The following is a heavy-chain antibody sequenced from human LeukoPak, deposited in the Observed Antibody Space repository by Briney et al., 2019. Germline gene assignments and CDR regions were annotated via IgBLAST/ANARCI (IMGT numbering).Heavy chain of an antibody. CDR3: ARDYGDWFYFDY. CDR1: GDSVSSNSAA. V-gene: IGHV6-1*01. Sequence: QTLSLTCAISGDSVSSNSAAWNWIRQCPSRGLEWLGRTYYRPKWYNDYAVSVKSRMTINPDTSKTQFSLQVKSVTPEDTAVYYCARDYGDWFYFDYWGQGTLVTVSS. D-gene: IGHD4-17*01. CDR2: TYYRPKWYN. J-gene: IGHJ4*02.